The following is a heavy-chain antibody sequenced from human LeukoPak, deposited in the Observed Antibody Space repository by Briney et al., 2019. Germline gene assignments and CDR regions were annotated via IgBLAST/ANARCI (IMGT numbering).Heavy chain of an antibody. CDR3: ARASGIAAAVDY. J-gene: IGHJ4*02. Sequence: ASVKVSCKASGYTFTGYYMHWVRQAPGRGLEWMGWINPNSGGTNYAQKLRGRVTMTRDTSISTAYMELSRLRSDDTAVYYCARASGIAAAVDYWGQGTLVTVSS. V-gene: IGHV1-2*02. D-gene: IGHD6-13*01. CDR2: INPNSGGT. CDR1: GYTFTGYY.